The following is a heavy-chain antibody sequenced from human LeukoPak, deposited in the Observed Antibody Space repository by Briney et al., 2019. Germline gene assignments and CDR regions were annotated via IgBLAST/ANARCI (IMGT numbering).Heavy chain of an antibody. D-gene: IGHD3-22*01. J-gene: IGHJ4*02. CDR1: GYSFAIYW. CDR3: ARYDSSGFIEF. V-gene: IGHV5-51*01. Sequence: GESLKISCQGSGYSFAIYWIRWVRQMPVKGLEWMGVIYPGDSDTRYSPSFQGQVTISADKSISTAYLQWSSLKASDTAMYYCARYDSSGFIEFWGQGTLVTVSS. CDR2: IYPGDSDT.